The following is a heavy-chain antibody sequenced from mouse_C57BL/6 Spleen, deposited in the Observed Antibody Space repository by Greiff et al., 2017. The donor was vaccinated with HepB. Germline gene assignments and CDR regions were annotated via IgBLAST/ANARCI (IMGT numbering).Heavy chain of an antibody. D-gene: IGHD2-4*01. J-gene: IGHJ4*01. CDR2: IYPGSGST. CDR1: GYTFTSYW. V-gene: IGHV1-55*01. Sequence: QVQLQQPGAELVKPGASVKMSCKASGYTFTSYWITWVKQRPGQGLEWIGDIYPGSGSTNYNEKFKSKATLTVDTSSSTAYMQLSSLTSEDSAVYYCARFLYDYDGYYYAMDYWGQGTSVTVSS. CDR3: ARFLYDYDGYYYAMDY.